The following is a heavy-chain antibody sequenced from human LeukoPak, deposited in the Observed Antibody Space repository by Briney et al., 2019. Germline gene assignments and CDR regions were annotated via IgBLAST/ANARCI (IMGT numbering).Heavy chain of an antibody. CDR2: INHSGST. CDR3: ARGGNTYYYGSGSYLY. Sequence: SETLSLTCAVYGGSFSGYYWSWIRQPPGKGLEWIGEINHSGSTNYNPSLKSRVTISVDTSKNQFSLKLSSVTAADTAVYYCARGGNTYYYGSGSYLYWGQGTLVTVSS. CDR1: GGSFSGYY. D-gene: IGHD3-10*01. V-gene: IGHV4-34*01. J-gene: IGHJ4*02.